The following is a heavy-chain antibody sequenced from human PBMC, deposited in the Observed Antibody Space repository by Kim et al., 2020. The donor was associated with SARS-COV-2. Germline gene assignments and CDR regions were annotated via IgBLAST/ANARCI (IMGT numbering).Heavy chain of an antibody. J-gene: IGHJ4*02. CDR2: IYYSGST. Sequence: SETLSLTCTVSGGSISSGDYYWSWIRQPQGKGLEWIGYIYYSGSTYYNPSLKSRVTISVDTSKNQFSLKLSSVTAADTAVYYWARRFLEGGVDYWGQGTLVTVSS. CDR3: ARRFLEGGVDY. D-gene: IGHD3-3*01. V-gene: IGHV4-30-4*01. CDR1: GGSISSGDYY.